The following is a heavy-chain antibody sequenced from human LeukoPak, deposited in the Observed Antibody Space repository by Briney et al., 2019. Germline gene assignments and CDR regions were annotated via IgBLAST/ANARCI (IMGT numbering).Heavy chain of an antibody. CDR1: GGTFSSYA. V-gene: IGHV1-69*01. D-gene: IGHD3-3*01. J-gene: IGHJ6*03. CDR3: ARDGGPVRIFGVGPLYYMDV. CDR2: IIPIFGTA. Sequence: SVKVSCKASGGTFSSYAISWVRQAPGQGLEWMGGIIPIFGTANYAQKFQGRVTITADESTSTAYMELSSLRSEDTAVYYCARDGGPVRIFGVGPLYYMDVWGKGTTVTVSS.